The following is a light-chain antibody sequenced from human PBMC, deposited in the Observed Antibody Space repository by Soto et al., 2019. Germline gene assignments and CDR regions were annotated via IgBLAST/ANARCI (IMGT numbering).Light chain of an antibody. Sequence: EIVLTQSPSTLSLSPGERATLSCRASQSVASNNLAWYQQKPGQSPRLLIYGASSRARGIPDRFTGSASGTDFILTISRLEPEDFAVYYCQQYGSSPRTFGQGTRVEIK. CDR1: QSVASNN. CDR3: QQYGSSPRT. V-gene: IGKV3-20*01. CDR2: GAS. J-gene: IGKJ1*01.